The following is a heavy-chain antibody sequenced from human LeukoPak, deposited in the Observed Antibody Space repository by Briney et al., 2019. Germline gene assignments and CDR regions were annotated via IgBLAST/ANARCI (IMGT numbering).Heavy chain of an antibody. D-gene: IGHD3-10*01. CDR3: ARDRGAQLLWFGESTNYYFDY. CDR2: IIPIFGTA. Sequence: ASVKVSCKASGGTFSSYAISWVRQAPGQGLEWMGGIIPIFGTANYAQKFQGRVTITADESTSTACMELSSLRSEDTAVYYCARDRGAQLLWFGESTNYYFDYWGQGTLVTVSS. J-gene: IGHJ4*02. CDR1: GGTFSSYA. V-gene: IGHV1-69*13.